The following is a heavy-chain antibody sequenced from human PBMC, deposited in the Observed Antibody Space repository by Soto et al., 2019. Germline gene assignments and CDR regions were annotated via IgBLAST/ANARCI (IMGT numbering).Heavy chain of an antibody. J-gene: IGHJ4*02. CDR3: ARGGAYIYGPQYD. CDR1: GFSFSGYW. V-gene: IGHV3-74*01. CDR2: INGDGSST. D-gene: IGHD5-18*01. Sequence: EVQLVESGGGLVQPGGSLRLSCATSGFSFSGYWIHWVRQAPGKGLVWVSHINGDGSSTNYADSVKGRFTISRDYAKNTLYPQMHSLRVEDTAVYYCARGGAYIYGPQYDWGQGTLVTVSS.